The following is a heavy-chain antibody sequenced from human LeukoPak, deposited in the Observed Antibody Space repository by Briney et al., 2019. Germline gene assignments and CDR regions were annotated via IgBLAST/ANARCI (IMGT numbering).Heavy chain of an antibody. J-gene: IGHJ4*02. Sequence: SVKVSCKASGGSFTSYPISWVRQAPGQGLEWMGGILPVFGTPNYARGFQGRVTISADDSTTTAFMELTSLRSEDTAVYYCARGSASNWPVDIWGQGTLVTVSS. CDR3: ARGSASNWPVDI. CDR1: GGSFTSYP. D-gene: IGHD6-13*01. CDR2: ILPVFGTP. V-gene: IGHV1-69*01.